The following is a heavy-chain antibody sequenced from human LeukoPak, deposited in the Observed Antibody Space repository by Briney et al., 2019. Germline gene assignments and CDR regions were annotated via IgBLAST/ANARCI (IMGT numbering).Heavy chain of an antibody. CDR2: ISAYNGNT. D-gene: IGHD3-22*01. CDR1: GYTFTSYG. CDR3: ARVFRYYDSSGYYYFDY. Sequence: ASVKVSCKASGYTFTSYGISWVRQAPGQGLEWMGWISAYNGNTNYAQKLQGRVTMTTDTSTSTAYMELRSLRSDDTAVYYCARVFRYYDSSGYYYFDYWGQGTLVTVSS. V-gene: IGHV1-18*01. J-gene: IGHJ4*02.